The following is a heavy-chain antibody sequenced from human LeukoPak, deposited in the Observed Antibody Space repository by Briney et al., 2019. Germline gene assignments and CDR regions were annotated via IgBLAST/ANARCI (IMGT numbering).Heavy chain of an antibody. CDR2: ISYDGSNK. J-gene: IGHJ5*02. Sequence: GGSLRLSCAASGFTFSSYVMHWVRQAPGKGLEWVAFISYDGSNKYYADSVRGRFTISRDNSKNTLYLQMNSLRAEDTAVYYCAKGSAASKNWFDPWGQGTLVTVSS. D-gene: IGHD6-25*01. CDR3: AKGSAASKNWFDP. CDR1: GFTFSSYV. V-gene: IGHV3-30*04.